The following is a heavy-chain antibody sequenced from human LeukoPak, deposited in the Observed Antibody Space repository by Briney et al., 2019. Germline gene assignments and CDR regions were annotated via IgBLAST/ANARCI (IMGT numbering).Heavy chain of an antibody. CDR2: ISSSSRYI. D-gene: IGHD4-17*01. J-gene: IGHJ4*02. CDR3: ARGRYGDYYFDY. CDR1: GFTFSSYS. V-gene: IGHV3-21*01. Sequence: PGGSLRLSCAASGFTFSSYSMNWVRQAPGKGLEWVSSISSSSRYIYYADSVKGRFTISRDNAKNSLYLQMNSLRAEDTAVYYCARGRYGDYYFDYWGQGTLVTVSS.